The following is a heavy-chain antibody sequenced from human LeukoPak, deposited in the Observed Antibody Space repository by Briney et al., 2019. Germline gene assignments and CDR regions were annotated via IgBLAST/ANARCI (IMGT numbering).Heavy chain of an antibody. Sequence: ASVKVFCKASGYTFTGYYMHWVRQAPGQGLEWMGWINPNSGGTNYAQKFQGRVTMTRDTSISTAYMELSRLRSDDTAVYYCATLYSSSSHPFDYWGQGTLVTVSS. J-gene: IGHJ4*02. CDR3: ATLYSSSSHPFDY. V-gene: IGHV1-2*02. D-gene: IGHD6-6*01. CDR1: GYTFTGYY. CDR2: INPNSGGT.